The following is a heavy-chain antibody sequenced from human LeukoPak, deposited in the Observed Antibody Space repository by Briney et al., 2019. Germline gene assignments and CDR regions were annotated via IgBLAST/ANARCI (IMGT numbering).Heavy chain of an antibody. CDR1: GYTFTGYY. CDR3: ATDSSGYYYFDY. Sequence: GASVKVSCKASGYTFTGYYMHWVRQAPGQGLEWMGWINPNSGGTNYAQKFQGRVTMTRDTSISTAYMELSRLRSDDTAVYYCATDSSGYYYFDYWSQGTLVTVSS. J-gene: IGHJ4*02. CDR2: INPNSGGT. V-gene: IGHV1-2*02. D-gene: IGHD3-22*01.